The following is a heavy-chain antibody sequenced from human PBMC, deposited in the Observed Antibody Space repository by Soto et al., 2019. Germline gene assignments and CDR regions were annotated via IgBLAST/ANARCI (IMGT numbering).Heavy chain of an antibody. CDR1: GFTFSNSW. Sequence: GGSLRLSCAASGFTFSNSWMHGVRQCSGKGLEGGARINADGTSTSYADSVKGRFTIPRDDAKNTLYLHVNSLSAEDTAVYYCVKVLARGVGVPRFYFDSWGQGALVTVSS. V-gene: IGHV3-74*01. CDR3: VKVLARGVGVPRFYFDS. D-gene: IGHD2-2*01. J-gene: IGHJ4*02. CDR2: INADGTST.